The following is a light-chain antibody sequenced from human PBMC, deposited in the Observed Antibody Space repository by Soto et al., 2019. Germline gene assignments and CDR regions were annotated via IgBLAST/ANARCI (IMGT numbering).Light chain of an antibody. CDR1: QGVSSNY. CDR2: AAS. CDR3: QQRSNWPPIT. Sequence: DIVLTQSPGTLSLSPGERATLSCRASQGVSSNYLAWYQQKPGQAPRLLIYAASNRASGIPARFSGGGSGTDFTLTISSLEPEDLAVYYCQQRSNWPPITFGQGTRLEIK. V-gene: IGKV3-11*01. J-gene: IGKJ5*01.